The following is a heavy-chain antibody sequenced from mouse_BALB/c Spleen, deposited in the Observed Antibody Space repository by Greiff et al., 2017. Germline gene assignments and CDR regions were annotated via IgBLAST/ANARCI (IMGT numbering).Heavy chain of an antibody. Sequence: EVQLVESGGGLVQPTGSLKLSCAVSGFSFNTYAMNWVRQAPGKGLEWVARIRSKSNNYATNSADSVKDRFTITRADSQSMLYLQMNNLKTEDTAMYYCVRGGYDNDEGAMDYWGQGTSVTVSA. V-gene: IGHV10-1*02. CDR3: VRGGYDNDEGAMDY. CDR1: GFSFNTYA. D-gene: IGHD2-4*01. J-gene: IGHJ4*01. CDR2: IRSKSNNYAT.